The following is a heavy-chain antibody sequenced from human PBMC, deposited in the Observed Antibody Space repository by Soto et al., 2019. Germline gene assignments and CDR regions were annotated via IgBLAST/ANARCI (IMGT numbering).Heavy chain of an antibody. CDR3: ARDLRTLYGMDV. Sequence: EVQLVESGGGLIQPGGSLRLSCAASGFTFSSNSMSWVRQAPGKGLEWVSVIYSGDTTYYADPVKGRFTISRDHSKNTLYLQMNSLRAEDTAVYYCARDLRTLYGMDVWGQGTTVTVSS. J-gene: IGHJ6*02. CDR2: IYSGDTT. CDR1: GFTFSSNS. V-gene: IGHV3-53*01.